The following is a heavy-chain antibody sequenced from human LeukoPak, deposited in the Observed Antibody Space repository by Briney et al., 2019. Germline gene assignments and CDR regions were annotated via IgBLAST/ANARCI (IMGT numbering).Heavy chain of an antibody. V-gene: IGHV1-2*02. CDR2: INPDSGDT. J-gene: IGHJ1*01. CDR3: AIYTGSYVRYFQH. CDR1: GYTFTDYY. D-gene: IGHD1-26*01. Sequence: GASVKVSCKASGYTFTDYYMHWVRQAPGQGLEWMGWINPDSGDTNSAQKFLGRVSMTRDTSISTAYMELTRLRSDDTALYYCAIYTGSYVRYFQHWGQGTLVIVSS.